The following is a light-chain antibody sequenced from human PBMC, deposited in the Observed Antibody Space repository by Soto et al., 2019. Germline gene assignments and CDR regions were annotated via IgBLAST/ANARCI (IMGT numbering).Light chain of an antibody. CDR3: SSYTSSSTQV. V-gene: IGLV2-14*01. J-gene: IGLJ1*01. CDR2: DVS. CDR1: NSDVGGYNY. Sequence: QSVLTQPASVSGSPGQWSTISCTGTNSDVGGYNYVSWYQQHPGKAPKLMIYDVSNRPSGVSNRFSGSKSGNTASLTISGLQAEDEADYYCSSYTSSSTQVFGTGTKVTVL.